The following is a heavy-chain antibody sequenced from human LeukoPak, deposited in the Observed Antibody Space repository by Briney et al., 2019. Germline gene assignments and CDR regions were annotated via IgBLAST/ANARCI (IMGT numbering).Heavy chain of an antibody. CDR2: IYYSGST. V-gene: IGHV4-30-4*01. J-gene: IGHJ3*02. D-gene: IGHD3-22*01. CDR3: ASLNPFKAMIVGRWAFDI. CDR1: GGSISSGDYY. Sequence: SETLSLTCTVSGGSISSGDYYWSWIRQPPGKGLEWIGYIYYSGSTYYNPSLKSRLTISVDTSKNQFSLTLSSVTAADTAVYYCASLNPFKAMIVGRWAFDIWGQGTMVTVSS.